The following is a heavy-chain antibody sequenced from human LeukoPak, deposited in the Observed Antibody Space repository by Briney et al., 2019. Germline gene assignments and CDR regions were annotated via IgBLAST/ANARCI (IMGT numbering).Heavy chain of an antibody. V-gene: IGHV3-21*01. Sequence: GGSLRLSCAASGFTFSSYSMNWVRQAPGKGLEWVSSISGSSSYIYYADSVKGRFTISRDNAKNSLYLQMNSLGAEDTAVYYCARDYYGSGSYYKFGDYWGQGTLVAVSS. CDR3: ARDYYGSGSYYKFGDY. CDR1: GFTFSSYS. J-gene: IGHJ4*02. D-gene: IGHD3-10*01. CDR2: ISGSSSYI.